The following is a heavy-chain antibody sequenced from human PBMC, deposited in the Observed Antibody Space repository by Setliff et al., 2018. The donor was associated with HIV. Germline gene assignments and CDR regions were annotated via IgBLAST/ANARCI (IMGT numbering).Heavy chain of an antibody. J-gene: IGHJ4*02. Sequence: LSLTCTVSGVSISSTNYYWARIRQPPGEGLEWIGNILYGGTTFYNPSLRSRVTISVDTSKNQFSLKLSSVTAADTAVYYCARPQLGWGGGSHFDHWGQGTLVTVSS. D-gene: IGHD1-1*01. CDR2: ILYGGTT. CDR1: GVSISSTNYY. V-gene: IGHV4-39*01. CDR3: ARPQLGWGGGSHFDH.